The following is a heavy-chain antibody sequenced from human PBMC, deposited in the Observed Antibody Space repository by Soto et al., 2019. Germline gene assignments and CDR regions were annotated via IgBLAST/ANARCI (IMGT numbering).Heavy chain of an antibody. V-gene: IGHV1-18*01. Sequence: QVKLVQSGTEVKKPGASLKVSCKASGYSFATSGISWVRQAPGQGLEWMGWISVDNGNTNYDQKRHDRVATTTDPTTTTAYLQLRSLRSDDTAVYYCARAGQYYDSSGYVNWGQGTLVTVAS. CDR3: ARAGQYYDSSGYVN. CDR1: GYSFATSG. D-gene: IGHD3-22*01. CDR2: ISVDNGNT. J-gene: IGHJ4*02.